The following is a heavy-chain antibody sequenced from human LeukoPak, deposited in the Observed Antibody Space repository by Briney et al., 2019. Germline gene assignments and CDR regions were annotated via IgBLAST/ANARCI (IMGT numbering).Heavy chain of an antibody. CDR3: AGLSLGESFDY. J-gene: IGHJ4*02. Sequence: GGSLRLSCAASGFTFSSYAMSWVRQAPGKGLEWVANMNVDGSERYYVDSVKGRFTISRDNAKNSVYLQMNSLTAEDTAVYYCAGLSLGESFDYWGQGTLVTVSS. D-gene: IGHD3-16*01. CDR2: MNVDGSER. CDR1: GFTFSSYA. V-gene: IGHV3-7*01.